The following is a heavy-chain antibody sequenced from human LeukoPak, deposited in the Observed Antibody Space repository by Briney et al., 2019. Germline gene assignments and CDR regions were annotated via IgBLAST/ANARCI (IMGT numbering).Heavy chain of an antibody. V-gene: IGHV4-59*08. D-gene: IGHD3-9*01. Sequence: SETLSLTCIVSNGSIGSYYWTWIRQPPGKGLEWIGYIFFGGGTRYNASLQSRVTISVDTSKNQFSLKLSSVTAADTAVYYCARLPTGFPNWFDRWGQGTQVTVSS. CDR1: NGSIGSYY. J-gene: IGHJ5*02. CDR3: ARLPTGFPNWFDR. CDR2: IFFGGGT.